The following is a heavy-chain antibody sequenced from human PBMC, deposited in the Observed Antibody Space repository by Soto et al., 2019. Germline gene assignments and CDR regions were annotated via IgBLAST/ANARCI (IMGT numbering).Heavy chain of an antibody. V-gene: IGHV3-53*01. CDR1: GFTFSPYY. J-gene: IGHJ4*02. Sequence: GGSLRLSCAASGFTFSPYYMSWVRQAPGKGLEWVSVIYSGGSTYYTDSVKGRFTISRDNSKNTLYLQMNSLRAEDTAVYYCARLNYYDSSGFDYWGQGTLVTVSS. D-gene: IGHD3-22*01. CDR2: IYSGGST. CDR3: ARLNYYDSSGFDY.